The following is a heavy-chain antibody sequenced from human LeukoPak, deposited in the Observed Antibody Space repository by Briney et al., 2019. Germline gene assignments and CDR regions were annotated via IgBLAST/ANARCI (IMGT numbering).Heavy chain of an antibody. CDR1: GYTFTGYY. CDR3: ASRPTDGYNYFTDY. J-gene: IGHJ4*02. V-gene: IGHV1-2*02. D-gene: IGHD5-24*01. CDR2: INPNSGGT. Sequence: ASVKVSCKASGYTFTGYYMHWVRQAPGQGLEWMGWINPNSGGTNYAQKFQGRVTMTRDTSISTAYMELGRLRSDDTAVYYCASRPTDGYNYFTDYWGQGTLVTVSS.